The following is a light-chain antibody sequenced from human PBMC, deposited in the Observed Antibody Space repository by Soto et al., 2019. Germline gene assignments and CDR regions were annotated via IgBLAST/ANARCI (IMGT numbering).Light chain of an antibody. Sequence: QSALTQPPSASGSPGQSVTISCTGTSSDVGGHNYVSWYQQYPGKAPKLMIYEDSKRPSGVPDRFSGSKSVNTASLTVSGLQAEDEADYYCSSYAGSTNLIFGGGTKLTVL. V-gene: IGLV2-8*01. CDR2: EDS. J-gene: IGLJ2*01. CDR1: SSDVGGHNY. CDR3: SSYAGSTNLI.